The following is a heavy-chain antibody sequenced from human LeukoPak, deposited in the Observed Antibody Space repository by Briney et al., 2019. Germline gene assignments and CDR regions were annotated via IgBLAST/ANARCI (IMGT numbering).Heavy chain of an antibody. J-gene: IGHJ4*02. CDR3: AIAAAGTNYYFDY. CDR2: IYSGGST. Sequence: GGPLILSCAASGFTVSSNYMSWVRQAPGKGLEWVSVIYSGGSTYYADSVKGRFTISRDNSKNTLYLQMNSLRAEDTAVYYCAIAAAGTNYYFDYWGQGTLVTVSS. D-gene: IGHD6-13*01. V-gene: IGHV3-66*01. CDR1: GFTVSSNY.